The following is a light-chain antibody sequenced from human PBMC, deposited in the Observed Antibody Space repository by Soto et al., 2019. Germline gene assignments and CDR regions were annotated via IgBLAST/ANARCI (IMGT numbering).Light chain of an antibody. V-gene: IGKV3-15*01. CDR1: QSVSSN. CDR2: DAS. CDR3: QQYNNWPPRYT. J-gene: IGKJ2*01. Sequence: EIVMTQSPATLSVSPGERATLSCRASQSVSSNLAWYQQNPGQAPRLLIYDASTRATGIPARFSGSGSGTEFTLTISSLQSEYFAVYYCQQYNNWPPRYTFGQGTKLEIK.